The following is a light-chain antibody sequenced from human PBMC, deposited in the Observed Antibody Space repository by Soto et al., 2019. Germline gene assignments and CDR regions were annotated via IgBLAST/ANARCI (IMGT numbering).Light chain of an antibody. CDR3: SSYTSSSTLYV. V-gene: IGLV2-14*01. Sequence: QSALTQPASVSGSPGQSITISCAGTSSDIGGYNYVSWYQQHPGKAPKVMIYEVSSRPSGVSNRFSGSKSGNTASLTISGLQAEDEADYYCSSYTSSSTLYVFGSGTKVTGL. J-gene: IGLJ1*01. CDR1: SSDIGGYNY. CDR2: EVS.